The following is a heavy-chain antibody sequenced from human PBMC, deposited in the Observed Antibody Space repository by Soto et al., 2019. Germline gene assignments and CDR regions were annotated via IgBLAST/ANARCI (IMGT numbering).Heavy chain of an antibody. V-gene: IGHV3-15*01. J-gene: IGHJ6*02. CDR3: SSTTITGRHNYYYYYGMDV. D-gene: IGHD5-12*01. Sequence: PGGSLRLSCAASGFTFTNAWMSWVRQVPGKGLEWVGRIKSKTDGGTTDFAAPVKGRFTISRDDSKNTLYLQMNSLKTEDTGVYYCSSTTITGRHNYYYYYGMDVWGQGTTVTVS. CDR2: IKSKTDGGTT. CDR1: GFTFTNAW.